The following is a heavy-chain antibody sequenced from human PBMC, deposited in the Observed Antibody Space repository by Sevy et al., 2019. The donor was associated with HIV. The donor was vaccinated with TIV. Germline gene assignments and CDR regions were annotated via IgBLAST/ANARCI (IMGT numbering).Heavy chain of an antibody. D-gene: IGHD3-16*01. CDR1: EFTFSNFA. V-gene: IGHV3-11*01. CDR2: ISSSGDTI. CDR3: ARDHEKDGELGDYYYYAMDV. J-gene: IGHJ6*02. Sequence: GGSLRLSCAASEFTFSNFAMSWVRQAPGKGLQWISYISSSGDTIYYADSVKGRFTISRDNAKNSLYLQLNSLRAEDTAVYYCARDHEKDGELGDYYYYAMDVWGRGTTVTVSS.